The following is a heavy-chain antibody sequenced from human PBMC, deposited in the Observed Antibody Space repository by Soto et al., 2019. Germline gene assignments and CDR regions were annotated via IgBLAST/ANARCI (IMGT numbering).Heavy chain of an antibody. Sequence: EVQLVESGGGLVKPGGSLRLSCAASGFTFSSYSMNWVRQAPGKGLEWVSSISSSSSYIYYADSVKGRFTISRDNAKNSLYLKMNSLRAEDTAVYYCARDTNDYSNSYNRFDPWGQGTLVTVSS. CDR1: GFTFSSYS. V-gene: IGHV3-21*01. D-gene: IGHD4-4*01. CDR2: ISSSSSYI. J-gene: IGHJ5*02. CDR3: ARDTNDYSNSYNRFDP.